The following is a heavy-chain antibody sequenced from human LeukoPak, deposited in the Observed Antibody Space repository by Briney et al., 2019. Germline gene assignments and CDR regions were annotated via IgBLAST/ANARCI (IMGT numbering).Heavy chain of an antibody. Sequence: SSETLSLTCGVFGGSFSGYYWTWLRQPPGKGLEWIGQINHRGSSHYNPSLRSRVTISVDTSKTQFSLKLTSVTAADTAVYYCATTRSSGLDYWGQGTLVTVSS. CDR2: INHRGSS. J-gene: IGHJ4*02. V-gene: IGHV4-34*01. D-gene: IGHD3-22*01. CDR3: ATTRSSGLDY. CDR1: GGSFSGYY.